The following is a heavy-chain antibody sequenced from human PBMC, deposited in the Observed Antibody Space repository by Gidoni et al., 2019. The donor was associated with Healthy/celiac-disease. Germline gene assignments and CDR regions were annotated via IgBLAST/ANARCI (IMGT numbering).Heavy chain of an antibody. CDR3: AREQEMATIYGGAFDI. Sequence: VQLVESGGGLLQPGRSLRPSCAASGFSAGINYMSWVRQAPGKGLEWVSVIYSGGSTYYADSVKGRFTISRDNSKNTLYLQMNSLRAEDTAVYYCAREQEMATIYGGAFDIWGQGTMVTVSS. CDR1: GFSAGINY. V-gene: IGHV3-53*01. J-gene: IGHJ3*02. CDR2: IYSGGST. D-gene: IGHD5-12*01.